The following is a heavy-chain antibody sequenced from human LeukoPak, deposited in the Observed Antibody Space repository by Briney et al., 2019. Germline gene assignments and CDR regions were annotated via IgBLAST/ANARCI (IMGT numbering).Heavy chain of an antibody. V-gene: IGHV3-21*01. CDR3: ARDSGIVVVTAISEVDY. CDR2: ISSSSSYI. Sequence: PGGSLRLSCAASGFTFSSYSMNWVRQAPGKGLEWVSSISSSSSYIHYADSVKGRFTISRDNAKNSLYLQINRLRAEDTAVYYCARDSGIVVVTAISEVDYWGQGTLVTVSS. J-gene: IGHJ4*02. CDR1: GFTFSSYS. D-gene: IGHD2-21*02.